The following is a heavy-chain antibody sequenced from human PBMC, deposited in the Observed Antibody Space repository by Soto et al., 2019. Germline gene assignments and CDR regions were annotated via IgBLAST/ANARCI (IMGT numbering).Heavy chain of an antibody. CDR1: GFTFSGSA. D-gene: IGHD3-3*01. CDR3: TRSGYDFWSGYYPFFDY. J-gene: IGHJ4*02. V-gene: IGHV3-73*01. CDR2: IRSKANSYAT. Sequence: PGGSLRLSCAASGFTFSGSAMHWVRQASGKGLEWVGRIRSKANSYATAYAASVKGRFTISRDDSKNTAYLQMNSLKTEDTAVYYCTRSGYDFWSGYYPFFDYWGQGTLVTVSS.